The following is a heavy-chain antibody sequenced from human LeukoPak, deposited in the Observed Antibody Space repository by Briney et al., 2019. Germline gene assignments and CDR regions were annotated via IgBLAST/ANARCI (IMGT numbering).Heavy chain of an antibody. D-gene: IGHD5-24*01. J-gene: IGHJ4*02. V-gene: IGHV3-21*06. CDR3: ATETDGRHYDY. CDR1: GLTFSTSG. Sequence: GGSLRLSCTTSGLTFSTSGFNWVRQAPGKGLEWVASIGPTGFDRYHADSIKGRFTISRDNANNFLYLQMDSLRAEDTAVYYCATETDGRHYDYWGQGTLLTVSS. CDR2: IGPTGFDR.